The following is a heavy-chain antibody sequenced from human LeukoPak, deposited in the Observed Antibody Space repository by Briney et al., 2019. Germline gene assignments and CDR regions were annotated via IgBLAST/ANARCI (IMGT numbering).Heavy chain of an antibody. CDR2: ISYDGSNK. CDR1: GFTFSSYG. J-gene: IGHJ4*02. Sequence: GGSLRLSCAASGFTFSSYGMHWVRQPPGKGLEWVAVISYDGSNKYYADSVKGRFTISRDNSKNTLYLQMNSLRAEDTAVYYCAKDRRAGVRPSSGRYNGLDYWGQRTLVTVPS. D-gene: IGHD6-19*01. V-gene: IGHV3-30*18. CDR3: AKDRRAGVRPSSGRYNGLDY.